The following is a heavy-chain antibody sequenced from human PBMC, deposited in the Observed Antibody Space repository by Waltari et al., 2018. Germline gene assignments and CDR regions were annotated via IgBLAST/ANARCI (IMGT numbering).Heavy chain of an antibody. CDR2: ISSSSSYI. CDR1: GFTFSRYS. V-gene: IGHV3-21*01. D-gene: IGHD1-26*01. Sequence: EVQLVESGGGLVKPGGSLRLSCAASGFTFSRYSMNWVRQAPGKGLEWVSSISSSSSYIYYADSVKGRFTISRDNAKNSLYLQMNSLRAEDTAVYYCARVRSLGSYGAFDIWGQGTMVTVSS. CDR3: ARVRSLGSYGAFDI. J-gene: IGHJ3*02.